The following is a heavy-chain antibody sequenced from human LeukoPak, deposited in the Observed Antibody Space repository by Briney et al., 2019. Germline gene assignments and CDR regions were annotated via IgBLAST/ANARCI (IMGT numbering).Heavy chain of an antibody. CDR1: GFSFSDYV. CDR2: ISGSGDRT. J-gene: IGHJ4*02. CDR3: AKVPHSSSWFLTYFDY. D-gene: IGHD6-13*01. Sequence: GGSLSLSCAASGFSFSDYVMGWVRQAPGKGLEWVSGISGSGDRTYYRDSVKGRFTISRDNSKNTLYLQMNSLRAEDTAVYYCAKVPHSSSWFLTYFDYWGQGTLVTVSS. V-gene: IGHV3-23*01.